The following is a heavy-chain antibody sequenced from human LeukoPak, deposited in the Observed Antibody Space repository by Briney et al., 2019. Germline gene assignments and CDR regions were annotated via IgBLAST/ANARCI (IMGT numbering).Heavy chain of an antibody. CDR1: GGSISSYY. Sequence: PSETLSLTCTVSGGSISSYYWSWIRQPPGKGLEWIGYIYCSGSTNYNPSLKSRVNISVDTSKNQFSLKLSSVTAADSAVYYCAREVEPYDSSGYYLRKGAFDIWGQGTMVTVSS. CDR3: AREVEPYDSSGYYLRKGAFDI. CDR2: IYCSGST. J-gene: IGHJ3*02. V-gene: IGHV4-59*01. D-gene: IGHD3-22*01.